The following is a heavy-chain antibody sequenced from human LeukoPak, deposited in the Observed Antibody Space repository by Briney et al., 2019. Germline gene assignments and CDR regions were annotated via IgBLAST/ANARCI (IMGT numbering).Heavy chain of an antibody. Sequence: SETLSLTCTVSGASVSSDDYYWSWIRQPPGKGLEWIGYIYGSGRTYYNPSLKSRVTISVDTSKNEFSLKVNSVTAADTAVYYCARYYGSGSYPFDYWGQGTLVTVSS. V-gene: IGHV4-30-4*01. CDR3: ARYYGSGSYPFDY. D-gene: IGHD3-10*01. CDR1: GASVSSDDYY. CDR2: IYGSGRT. J-gene: IGHJ4*02.